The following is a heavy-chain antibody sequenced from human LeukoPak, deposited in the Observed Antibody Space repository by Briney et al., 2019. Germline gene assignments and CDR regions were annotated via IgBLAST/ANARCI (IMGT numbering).Heavy chain of an antibody. CDR3: ARDKFAKYDNRGYYYISDAFDI. V-gene: IGHV3-48*04. J-gene: IGHJ3*02. CDR2: ISSSRTT. D-gene: IGHD3-22*01. Sequence: GGSLRLSCVVSGFTFSTYTMNWVRQAPGKGLEWISNISSSRTTYYADSVKGRFTISKDNAENYLYLHLNSLRAEDTAVYYCARDKFAKYDNRGYYYISDAFDIWGPGTVVTVSS. CDR1: GFTFSTYT.